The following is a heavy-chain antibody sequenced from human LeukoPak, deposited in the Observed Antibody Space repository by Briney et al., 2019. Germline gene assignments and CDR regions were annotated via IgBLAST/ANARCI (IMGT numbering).Heavy chain of an antibody. CDR2: MNPNSGYT. CDR3: ASHYGDYNLDYYYYYYYMDV. D-gene: IGHD4-17*01. Sequence: ASVKVSCKASGYTFTSYGINWVRQATGQGLEWMAWMNPNSGYTGYAQKFQGRVTLTRDTSITTAFMELSSLRSEDTAVYYCASHYGDYNLDYYYYYYYMDVWGKGTTVTVSS. J-gene: IGHJ6*03. V-gene: IGHV1-8*03. CDR1: GYTFTSYG.